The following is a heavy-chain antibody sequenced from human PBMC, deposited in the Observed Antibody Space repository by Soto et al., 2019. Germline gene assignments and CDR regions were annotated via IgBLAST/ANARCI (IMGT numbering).Heavy chain of an antibody. Sequence: GGSLRLSCAASGFTFSSYSMNWVRQAPGKGLEWVSSISSSSSYIYYADSVKGRFTISRDNAKNSLYLQMNSLRAEDTAVYYCARGLRYSYYFDYWGQGTLVTVSS. CDR3: ARGLRYSYYFDY. J-gene: IGHJ4*02. CDR2: ISSSSSYI. V-gene: IGHV3-21*01. CDR1: GFTFSSYS. D-gene: IGHD3-9*01.